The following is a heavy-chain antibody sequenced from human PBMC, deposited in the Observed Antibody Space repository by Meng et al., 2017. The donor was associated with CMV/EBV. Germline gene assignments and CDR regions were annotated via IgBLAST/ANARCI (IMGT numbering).Heavy chain of an antibody. J-gene: IGHJ3*02. Sequence: ASVKVSCKASGYTFTSYGISWVRQAPGQGFEWMGWISAYNGNTNYAQKLQGRVTMTTDTSTSTAYMELRSLRSDDTAVYYCARDSAEKGVSDAFDIWGQGTMVTVSS. CDR3: ARDSAEKGVSDAFDI. CDR2: ISAYNGNT. V-gene: IGHV1-18*01. CDR1: GYTFTSYG.